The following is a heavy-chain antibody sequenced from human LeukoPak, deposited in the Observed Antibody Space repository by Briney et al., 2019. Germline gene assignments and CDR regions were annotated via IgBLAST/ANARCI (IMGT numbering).Heavy chain of an antibody. J-gene: IGHJ4*02. D-gene: IGHD3/OR15-3a*01. CDR3: ARQTGSGLFILP. CDR2: IYYTGNT. CDR1: GVSISSSYSY. V-gene: IGHV4-39*01. Sequence: SETLSLTCTVSGVSISSSYSYWGWIRQPPGMGLEWIGSIYYTGNTYYNASLKSQVSISIDTSKNQFSLKLTSVTAADTAVYHCARQTGSGLFILPGGQGTLVTVSS.